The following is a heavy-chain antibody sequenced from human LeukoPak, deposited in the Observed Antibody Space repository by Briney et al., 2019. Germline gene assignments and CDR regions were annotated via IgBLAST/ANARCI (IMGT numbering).Heavy chain of an antibody. D-gene: IGHD6-6*01. Sequence: GGSLRLSCAASGFTFSTHAMTWVRQTPGKGLVWVSRINSDGSRTSYADSVKGRFTISRDNAKNTLYPQMNSLRAEDTAVYYCGRALLSLAGDDFWGQGTLVTVSS. CDR2: INSDGSRT. J-gene: IGHJ4*02. CDR1: GFTFSTHA. V-gene: IGHV3-74*01. CDR3: GRALLSLAGDDF.